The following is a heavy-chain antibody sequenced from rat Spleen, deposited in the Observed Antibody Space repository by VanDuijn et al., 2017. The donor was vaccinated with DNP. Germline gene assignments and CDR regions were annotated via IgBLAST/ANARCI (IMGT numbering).Heavy chain of an antibody. Sequence: QVQLKESGPGLMQPSQTLSLTCIVSGFSLTSYHVHWVRQSPGKGLEWMAVIWSGGNTDYNSAVKSRLSISRDTSKSQVFLKVNSLKTEDTGIYYCTRSNSPYSSYRAEFAYWGQGTLVTVSS. CDR1: GFSLTSYH. CDR2: IWSGGNT. D-gene: IGHD1-2*01. CDR3: TRSNSPYSSYRAEFAY. J-gene: IGHJ3*01. V-gene: IGHV2S13*01.